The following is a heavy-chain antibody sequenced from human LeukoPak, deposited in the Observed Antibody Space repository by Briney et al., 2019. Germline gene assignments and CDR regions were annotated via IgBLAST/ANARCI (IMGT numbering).Heavy chain of an antibody. CDR2: IWYDGSKK. CDR3: ARLNQWRLDY. J-gene: IGHJ4*02. V-gene: IGHV3-33*01. D-gene: IGHD6-19*01. Sequence: GRSLRLSCAASGFTFSSHGMHWVRQAPGKGLEWVAVIWYDGSKKHYADSVKGRFTISRDNSKNTLYLQMNSLRAEDTAVYYCARLNQWRLDYWGQGTLVTVSS. CDR1: GFTFSSHG.